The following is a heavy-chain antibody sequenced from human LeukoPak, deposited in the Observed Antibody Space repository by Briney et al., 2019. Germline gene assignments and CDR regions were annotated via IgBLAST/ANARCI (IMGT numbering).Heavy chain of an antibody. V-gene: IGHV3-30*03. CDR1: GFTFSSSG. J-gene: IGHJ4*02. D-gene: IGHD3-22*01. Sequence: PGGSLRLSCAASGFTFSSSGMSWVRQAPGKGLEWVAVISYDGSIKYYADSVKGRFTISRDNSKNTLYLQMNSLRVEDTAVYYCARDRWDTSGYCLDYWGQGTLVTVSS. CDR3: ARDRWDTSGYCLDY. CDR2: ISYDGSIK.